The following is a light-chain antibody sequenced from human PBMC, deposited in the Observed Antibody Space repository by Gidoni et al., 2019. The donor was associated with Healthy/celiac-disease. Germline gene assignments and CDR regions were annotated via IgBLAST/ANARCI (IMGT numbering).Light chain of an antibody. CDR2: DAS. Sequence: EIVLTQSPATLSLSPGERATLSCRAGQSVSSYLAWYQQKPGQAPRLLIYDASNRATGIPARFSGSGSGTDFTLTISSLEPEDFAVYYCQQRSNWLFTFGPXTKVDIK. CDR3: QQRSNWLFT. CDR1: QSVSSY. J-gene: IGKJ3*01. V-gene: IGKV3-11*01.